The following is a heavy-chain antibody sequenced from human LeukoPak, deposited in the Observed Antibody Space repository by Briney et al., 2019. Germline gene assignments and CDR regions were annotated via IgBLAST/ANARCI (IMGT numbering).Heavy chain of an antibody. V-gene: IGHV3-11*06. Sequence: MPGGSLRLSCAASGFTFSNYYMTWVRQAPGKGLEWVSYIRSDSSYINYAESVKGRFTISRDNAKNSVYLQMNSLRAEDTAVYYCARDSEYSGLYWGQGILVTVSS. J-gene: IGHJ4*02. D-gene: IGHD2/OR15-2a*01. CDR1: GFTFSNYY. CDR3: ARDSEYSGLY. CDR2: IRSDSSYI.